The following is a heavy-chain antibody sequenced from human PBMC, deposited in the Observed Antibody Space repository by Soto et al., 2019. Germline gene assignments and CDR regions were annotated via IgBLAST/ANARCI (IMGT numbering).Heavy chain of an antibody. Sequence: SETLSLTCAVYGGSFSGYYWSWIRQPPGKGLEWIGEINHSGSTNYNPSLKSRVTISVDTSKNQFSLKLSSVTAADTAVYYCARGPKQYSSGWYITWGQGTLVTVSS. J-gene: IGHJ4*02. CDR2: INHSGST. CDR1: GGSFSGYY. V-gene: IGHV4-34*01. D-gene: IGHD6-19*01. CDR3: ARGPKQYSSGWYIT.